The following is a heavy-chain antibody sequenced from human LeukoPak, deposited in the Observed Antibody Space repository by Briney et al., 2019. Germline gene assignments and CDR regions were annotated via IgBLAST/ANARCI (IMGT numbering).Heavy chain of an antibody. CDR1: GGTFSSYD. J-gene: IGHJ1*01. CDR3: ASPIIAAAGTGYFQH. Sequence: GSSVTVSCKASGGTFSSYDISWVRQAPGQGLEWMGGINPIFGTANYAQKFQGRVTITTDESTTTAYMELSSLRSEDTAVYYCASPIIAAAGTGYFQHWGQGTLVTVSS. D-gene: IGHD6-13*01. CDR2: INPIFGTA. V-gene: IGHV1-69*05.